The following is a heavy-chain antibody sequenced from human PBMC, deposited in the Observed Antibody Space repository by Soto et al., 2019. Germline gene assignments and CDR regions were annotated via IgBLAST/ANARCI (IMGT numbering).Heavy chain of an antibody. CDR2: IYWDDDR. CDR3: AHTFSSGTFDY. D-gene: IGHD6-19*01. J-gene: IGHJ4*01. Sequence: QITLKESGPTLVKPTQTLTLTCTFSGFSLLTSGMGVAWIRQRQGKGLEWLALIYWDDDRRYSSTLKNRLTITKDTSTNQVVLTMTNMDPVDTATYYCAHTFSSGTFDYWSQGTLVTVSS. V-gene: IGHV2-5*02. CDR1: GFSLLTSGMG.